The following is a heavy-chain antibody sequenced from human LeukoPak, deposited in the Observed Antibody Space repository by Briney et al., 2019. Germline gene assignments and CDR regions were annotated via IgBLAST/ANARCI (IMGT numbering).Heavy chain of an antibody. J-gene: IGHJ5*02. D-gene: IGHD3-3*01. Sequence: GGSLRLSCAASGFTFSSYAMSWVRQAPGKGLEWVSAISGSGGSTYYADSVKGRFTISRDNSKNTLYLQMNSLRAEDTAVYYCAKDLFAITIALTWFDPWGQGTLVTVSS. CDR2: ISGSGGST. CDR1: GFTFSSYA. CDR3: AKDLFAITIALTWFDP. V-gene: IGHV3-23*01.